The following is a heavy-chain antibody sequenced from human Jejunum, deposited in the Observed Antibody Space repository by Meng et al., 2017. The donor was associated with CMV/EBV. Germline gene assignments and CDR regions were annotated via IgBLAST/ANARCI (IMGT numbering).Heavy chain of an antibody. J-gene: IGHJ6*02. CDR1: CSSA. CDR2: ISYDGSNN. V-gene: IGHV3-30*04. D-gene: IGHD3/OR15-3a*01. Sequence: CSSAMHWVRQAPGKGLEWVAVISYDGSNNYYADSVKGRFTLSRDNSKSTLYLQMNSLRAEDTALYYCARENWTGYYSYSLGGMDVWGQGTTVTVSS. CDR3: ARENWTGYYSYSLGGMDV.